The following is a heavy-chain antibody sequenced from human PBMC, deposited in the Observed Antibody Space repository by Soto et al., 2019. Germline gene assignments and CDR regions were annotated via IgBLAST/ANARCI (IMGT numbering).Heavy chain of an antibody. Sequence: GASVKVSCKASGYTFTSYGISWVRQAPGQGLEWMGWISAYNGNTNYAQKLQGRVTMTTDTSTSTAYMELRSLRSDDTAVYYCARDLGYYDSSGYSSDYWGQGTLVTVS. D-gene: IGHD3-22*01. CDR3: ARDLGYYDSSGYSSDY. CDR2: ISAYNGNT. V-gene: IGHV1-18*01. CDR1: GYTFTSYG. J-gene: IGHJ4*02.